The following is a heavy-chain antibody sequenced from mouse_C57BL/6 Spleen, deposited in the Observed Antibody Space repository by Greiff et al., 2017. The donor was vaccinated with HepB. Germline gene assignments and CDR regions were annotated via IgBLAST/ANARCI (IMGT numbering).Heavy chain of an antibody. CDR1: GFTFSSYA. D-gene: IGHD1-1*01. J-gene: IGHJ4*01. V-gene: IGHV5-4*03. CDR2: ISDGGSYT. Sequence: EVKLVESGGGLVKPGGSLKLSCAASGFTFSSYAMSWVRQTPEKRLEWVATISDGGSYTYYPDNVKGRFTISRDNAKNNLYLQMSHLKSEDTAMYYCARGGVPNYYYGSSYVYYAMDYWGQGTSVTVSS. CDR3: ARGGVPNYYYGSSYVYYAMDY.